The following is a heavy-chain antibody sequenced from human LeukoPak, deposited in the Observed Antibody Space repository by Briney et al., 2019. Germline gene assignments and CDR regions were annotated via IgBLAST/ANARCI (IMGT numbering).Heavy chain of an antibody. CDR1: GFTLSNAS. Sequence: GGSLRLSCTASGFTLSNASVSWVRQAPGKGLEWVARIKTQTSGGTTDYAAPVKGRFTISRDDSKNTVYLQMNVLETEDTALYYCTIDTLPNWDDAFDIWGQGTMITVSS. CDR2: IKTQTSGGTT. V-gene: IGHV3-15*01. CDR3: TIDTLPNWDDAFDI. D-gene: IGHD7-27*01. J-gene: IGHJ3*02.